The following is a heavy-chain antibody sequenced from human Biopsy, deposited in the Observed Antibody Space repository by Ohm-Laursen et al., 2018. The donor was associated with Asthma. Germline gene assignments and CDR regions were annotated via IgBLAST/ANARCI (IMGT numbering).Heavy chain of an antibody. CDR2: IHYSGST. Sequence: TLSLTCPVSGDSITSGGCCWNWIRQPPGKGLEWFGFIHYSGSTSYNPSLKGGVTISVDTSKNQFSLKLSSVTAADTAVYYCARASVAASSNWFDPWGQGTLVTVSS. D-gene: IGHD6-19*01. V-gene: IGHV4-30-4*08. CDR1: GDSITSGGCC. CDR3: ARASVAASSNWFDP. J-gene: IGHJ5*02.